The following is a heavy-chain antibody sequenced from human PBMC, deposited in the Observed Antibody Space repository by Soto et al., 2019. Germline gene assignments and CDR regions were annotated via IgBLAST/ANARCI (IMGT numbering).Heavy chain of an antibody. Sequence: EVQLVESGGGLVKPGGSLRLSCAASGFTFSSYSMNWVRQAPGKGLEWVSSISSSSSYIYYADSVKGRFTISRDNAKNSLYLQMNSLRAEDTAVYYCARDRRYCTNGVCIGGMDVWGQGTTVTVSS. V-gene: IGHV3-21*01. CDR1: GFTFSSYS. CDR3: ARDRRYCTNGVCIGGMDV. D-gene: IGHD2-8*01. CDR2: ISSSSSYI. J-gene: IGHJ6*02.